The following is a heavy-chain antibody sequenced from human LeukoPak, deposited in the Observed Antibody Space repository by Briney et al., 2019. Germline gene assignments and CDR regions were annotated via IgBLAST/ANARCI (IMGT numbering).Heavy chain of an antibody. CDR2: IDPSSTYI. CDR1: GFTFRSYS. V-gene: IGHV3-21*01. D-gene: IGHD5-24*01. CDR3: AKGGRWLQFGYFDY. Sequence: PGGSLRLSCAASGFTFRSYSMNWVRQAPGKGLEWVSAIDPSSTYIYYADSVKGRFTISRDNSKNTLYLQMNSLRAEDTAVYYCAKGGRWLQFGYFDYWGQGTLVTVSS. J-gene: IGHJ4*02.